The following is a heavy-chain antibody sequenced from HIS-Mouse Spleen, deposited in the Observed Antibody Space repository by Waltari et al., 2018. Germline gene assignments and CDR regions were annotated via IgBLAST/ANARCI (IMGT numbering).Heavy chain of an antibody. D-gene: IGHD4-4*01. CDR3: ARGHDYSNYFDY. CDR2: MNPNSGNT. V-gene: IGHV1-8*01. CDR1: GYTFTSYD. Sequence: QVQLVQSGAEVKKPGAAVKVSCKASGYTFTSYDINWVRKATGQGLELMGWMNPNSGNTGYAQKFQGRHTMTRNTSISTAYMELSSLRSEETAVYYCARGHDYSNYFDYWGQGTLVTVSS. J-gene: IGHJ4*02.